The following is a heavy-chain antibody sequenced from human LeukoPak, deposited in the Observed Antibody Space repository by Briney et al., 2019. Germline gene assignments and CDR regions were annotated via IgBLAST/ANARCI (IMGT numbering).Heavy chain of an antibody. Sequence: SETLSLTCAVSGGFISSNSAYWSWIRQPPGKALVGIGNIYYSGTTYYNPSLQRRVTMSVDTSNNQFSLKLNSVTPADTAVYYCARASRAVITVIVVVHYYFDYWGQGTLVTVSS. V-gene: IGHV4-39*07. J-gene: IGHJ4*02. CDR3: ARASRAVITVIVVVHYYFDY. CDR1: GGFISSNSAY. D-gene: IGHD3-22*01. CDR2: IYYSGTT.